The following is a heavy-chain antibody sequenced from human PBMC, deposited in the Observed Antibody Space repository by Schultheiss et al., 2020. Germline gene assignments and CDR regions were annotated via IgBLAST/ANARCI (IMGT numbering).Heavy chain of an antibody. CDR1: GFTFSSYA. V-gene: IGHV3-13*01. J-gene: IGHJ6*02. Sequence: GGSLRLSCAASGFTFSSYAMSWVRQAPGKGLEWVSAIGTAGDTYYPGSVKGRFTISRENAKNSLYLQMNSLRAGDTAVYYCARVWPGAEYYYYGMDVWGQGTTVTVSS. CDR3: ARVWPGAEYYYYGMDV. CDR2: IGTAGDT. D-gene: IGHD4/OR15-4a*01.